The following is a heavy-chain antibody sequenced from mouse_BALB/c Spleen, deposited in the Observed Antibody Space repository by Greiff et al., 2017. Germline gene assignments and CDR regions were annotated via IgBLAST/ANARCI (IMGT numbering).Heavy chain of an antibody. J-gene: IGHJ4*01. V-gene: IGHV1-54*01. CDR3: ARDDYGSSYCAMDY. CDR1: GYAFTNYL. Sequence: QVQLKQSGAELVRPGTSVKVSCKASGYAFTNYLIEWVKQRPGQGLEWIGVINPGSGGTNYNEKFKGKATLTADKSSSTAYMQLSSLTSDDSAVYFCARDDYGSSYCAMDYWGQGTSVTVSS. D-gene: IGHD1-1*01. CDR2: INPGSGGT.